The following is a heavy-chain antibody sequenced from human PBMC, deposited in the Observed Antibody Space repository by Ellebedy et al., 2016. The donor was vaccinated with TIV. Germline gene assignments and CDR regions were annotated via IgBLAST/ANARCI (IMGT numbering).Heavy chain of an antibody. V-gene: IGHV3-7*04. J-gene: IGHJ4*02. CDR2: ISPDGTEK. CDR3: ARDIY. CDR1: GFTFSNYW. Sequence: GESLKISCVASGFTFSNYWMSWVRQAPGKGLEWVANISPDGTEKNFVDAVKGRFTISRDNAKSSLFLQMNSLRAEDTAVYYCARDIYWGQGTLVTVSS.